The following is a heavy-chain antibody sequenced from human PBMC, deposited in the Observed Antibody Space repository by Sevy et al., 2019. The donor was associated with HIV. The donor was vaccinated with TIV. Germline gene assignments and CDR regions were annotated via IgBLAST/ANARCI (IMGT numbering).Heavy chain of an antibody. CDR1: GFTVSYYA. CDR3: AKAGGDL. CDR2: FKGRAGET. J-gene: IGHJ6*02. D-gene: IGHD3-16*01. V-gene: IGHV3-23*01. Sequence: GGSLRLSCAASGFTVSYYAMSWVRQAPGKGLEWVSGFKGRAGETMYAYSVKGRFTISRDNSKNTLYLQMNSLRAEDTAVYYCAKAGGDLWGQGTTVTVSS.